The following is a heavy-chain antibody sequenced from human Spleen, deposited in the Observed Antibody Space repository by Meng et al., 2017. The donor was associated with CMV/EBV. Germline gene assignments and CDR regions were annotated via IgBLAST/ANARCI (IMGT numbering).Heavy chain of an antibody. V-gene: IGHV5-51*01. Sequence: KVSCKASGYSFTDYWIAWVRQMPGKGPELMGIIYPDDSNTRYTPSFRGHVTLSADKSISTAYLQWSNLKAPDTAMYFCASLIGPYFDYWGQGTLFTVSS. J-gene: IGHJ4*02. CDR1: GYSFTDYW. CDR3: ASLIGPYFDY. CDR2: IYPDDSNT. D-gene: IGHD2-8*01.